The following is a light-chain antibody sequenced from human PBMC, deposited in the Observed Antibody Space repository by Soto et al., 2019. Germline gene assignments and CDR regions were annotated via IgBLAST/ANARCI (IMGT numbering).Light chain of an antibody. Sequence: EIAMTQAPATLSVSPLDTSTLFCNASQSVYSLLAWYQQKPGQAPRLLIYRASTRTTGIPARFSGSGSGTEFTLTINSLQSDDFATYYCQHYNSYSEAFGQGTKVDIK. CDR2: RAS. CDR1: QSVYSL. J-gene: IGKJ1*01. V-gene: IGKV3-15*01. CDR3: QHYNSYSEA.